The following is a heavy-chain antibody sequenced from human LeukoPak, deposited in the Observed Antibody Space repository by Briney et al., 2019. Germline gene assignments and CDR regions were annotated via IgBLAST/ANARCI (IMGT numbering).Heavy chain of an antibody. CDR1: VFTFSNYG. CDR2: IWYDGTNK. V-gene: IGHV3-33*01. J-gene: IGHJ4*02. Sequence: GGSLRLSCAASVFTFSNYGMQWVRQAPGKGLEWVAVIWYDGTNKYYADSVKGRFTISRDNSKNTLYLQMNSLRAEDTAVYYCARGRGYDSGTYNYAFSDYWGQGTLVTVSS. D-gene: IGHD3-22*01. CDR3: ARGRGYDSGTYNYAFSDY.